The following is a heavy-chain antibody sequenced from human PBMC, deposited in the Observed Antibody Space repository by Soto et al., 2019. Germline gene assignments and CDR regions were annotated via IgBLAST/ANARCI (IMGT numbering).Heavy chain of an antibody. CDR2: ISGSGGST. V-gene: IGHV3-23*01. Sequence: PGGSLRLSCAASGFTFSSYAMSWVRQAPGKGLEWVSAISGSGGSTYHADSVKGRFTISRDNSKNTLYLQMNSLRAEDTAVYYCEGSYCSSTSCHYAFDIWGQGTMVTVSS. D-gene: IGHD2-2*01. CDR1: GFTFSSYA. J-gene: IGHJ3*02. CDR3: EGSYCSSTSCHYAFDI.